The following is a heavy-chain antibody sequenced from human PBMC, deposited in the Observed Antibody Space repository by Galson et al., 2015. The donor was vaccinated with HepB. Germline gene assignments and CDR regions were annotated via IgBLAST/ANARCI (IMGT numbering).Heavy chain of an antibody. CDR3: ATVGGYHDYDQRFDY. Sequence: SLRLSCAASGFTFSTYSMTWVRQAPGKGLEWVSSISSDSRYIYYADSLKGRFTISRDNAKNSLYLQMNSLRGEDTAVYYCATVGGYHDYDQRFDYWGQGTLVTVSS. CDR2: ISSDSRYI. D-gene: IGHD4-17*01. J-gene: IGHJ4*02. CDR1: GFTFSTYS. V-gene: IGHV3-21*01.